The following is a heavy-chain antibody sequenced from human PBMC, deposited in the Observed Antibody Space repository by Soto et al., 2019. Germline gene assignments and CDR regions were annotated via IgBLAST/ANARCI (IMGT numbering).Heavy chain of an antibody. V-gene: IGHV3-33*01. J-gene: IGHJ5*02. CDR1: GFTFSSYG. CDR3: AIDQPEYGSGSYYNPSWFDP. D-gene: IGHD3-10*01. CDR2: IWYDGSNK. Sequence: GGSLRLSCAASGFTFSSYGMHWVRQAPGKGLEWVAVIWYDGSNKYYADSVKGRFTISRDNSKNTLYLQMNSLRAGDTAVYYCAIDQPEYGSGSYYNPSWFDPWGQGTLVTVSS.